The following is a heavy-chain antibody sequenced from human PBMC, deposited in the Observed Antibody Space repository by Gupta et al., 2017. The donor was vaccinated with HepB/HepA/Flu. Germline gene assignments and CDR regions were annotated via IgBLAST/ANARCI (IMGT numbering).Heavy chain of an antibody. V-gene: IGHV3-13*01. CDR1: GFTFSSYD. CDR2: IGTAGDT. D-gene: IGHD3-3*01. CDR3: ARAGYGGYDFWSGYFIEGYGMDV. Sequence: EVQLVESGGGLVQPGGSLRLSCAASGFTFSSYDMHWVRQATGKGLEWVSAIGTAGDTYYPGSVKGRFTISRENAKNSLYLQMNSLRAGDTAVYYCARAGYGGYDFWSGYFIEGYGMDVWGQGTTVTVSS. J-gene: IGHJ6*02.